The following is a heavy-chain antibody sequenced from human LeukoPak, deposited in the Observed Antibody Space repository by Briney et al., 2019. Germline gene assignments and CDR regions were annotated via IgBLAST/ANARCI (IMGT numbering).Heavy chain of an antibody. V-gene: IGHV3-66*04. D-gene: IGHD6-13*01. CDR3: VWQQLVYDDAFDI. CDR2: IYSGGST. J-gene: IGHJ3*02. Sequence: GRSLRLSCAASGFTFSSYGMHWVRQAPGKGLEWVSVIYSGGSTYYADSVKGRFTISRDNSKNTLYLQMNSLRAEDTAVYYCVWQQLVYDDAFDIWGQGTMVTVSS. CDR1: GFTFSSYG.